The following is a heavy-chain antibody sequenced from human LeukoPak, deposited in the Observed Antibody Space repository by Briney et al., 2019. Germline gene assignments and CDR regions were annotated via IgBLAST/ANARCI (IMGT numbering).Heavy chain of an antibody. CDR2: ISSSSSYI. J-gene: IGHJ4*02. D-gene: IGHD4-17*01. V-gene: IGHV3-21*01. Sequence: PGGSLRLSCAASGFTFSSYSMNWVRQAPGKGLEWVSSISSSSSYIYYADSVKGRFTISRDNAKNSLYLQMNSLRAEDTAVYYCARGLMTTVTTCFDYWGQGNLVTVSS. CDR3: ARGLMTTVTTCFDY. CDR1: GFTFSSYS.